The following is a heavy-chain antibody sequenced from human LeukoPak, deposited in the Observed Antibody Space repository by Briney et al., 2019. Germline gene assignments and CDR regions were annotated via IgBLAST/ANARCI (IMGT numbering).Heavy chain of an antibody. D-gene: IGHD3-22*01. CDR1: GYTFSSYA. V-gene: IGHV1-18*01. J-gene: IGHJ4*02. Sequence: ASVKVSCKASGYTFSSYAMNWVRQAPGQGLEWMGWISAYNGNTNYAQKLQGRVTMTTDTSTSTAYMELRSLRSDDTAVYYCARGATYYYDSSGYYFDYWGQGTLVTVSS. CDR3: ARGATYYYDSSGYYFDY. CDR2: ISAYNGNT.